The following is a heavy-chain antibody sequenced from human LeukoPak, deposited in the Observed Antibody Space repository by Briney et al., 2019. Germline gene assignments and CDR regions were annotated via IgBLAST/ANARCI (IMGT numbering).Heavy chain of an antibody. J-gene: IGHJ3*01. CDR3: ARDQGYCTSASCRGDAFDV. Sequence: PGGCLRLSCAASGFTFSNYWMSWVRQAPGKGLEWEAKIKQDGSEKYYVDSVKGRFTISRVNAKNSLSLQMNSLRAEDTAVYYCARDQGYCTSASCRGDAFDVWGQGSMISVSS. CDR1: GFTFSNYW. D-gene: IGHD2-2*01. CDR2: IKQDGSEK. V-gene: IGHV3-7*01.